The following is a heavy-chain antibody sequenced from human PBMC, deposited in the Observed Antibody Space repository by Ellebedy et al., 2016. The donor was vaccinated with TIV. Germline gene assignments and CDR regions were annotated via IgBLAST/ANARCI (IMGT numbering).Heavy chain of an antibody. CDR1: GFIFSDYA. D-gene: IGHD4-17*01. V-gene: IGHV3-7*03. CDR3: ARGLSDYGDFQLDY. Sequence: GESLKISCATSGFIFSDYAISWVRQAPGKGLEWVANIKQDGTEKQYVESVKGRFTISRDNAYKSLSLQMSSLRAEDTAVYFCARGLSDYGDFQLDYWGQGALVTVSS. J-gene: IGHJ4*02. CDR2: IKQDGTEK.